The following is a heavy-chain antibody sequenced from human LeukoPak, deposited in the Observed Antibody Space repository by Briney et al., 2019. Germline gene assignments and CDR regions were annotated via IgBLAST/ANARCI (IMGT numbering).Heavy chain of an antibody. Sequence: PSETLSLTCAVYGGSFSGYYWSWIRQPPGKGLEWIGEINHSGSNNYNPSLKRRVTISVDTSKNQFSLKLSSVTAADTAVYYCARVLPRGYYDSSGYYDYWGQGTLVTVSS. CDR2: INHSGSN. CDR3: ARVLPRGYYDSSGYYDY. J-gene: IGHJ4*02. CDR1: GGSFSGYY. D-gene: IGHD3-22*01. V-gene: IGHV4-34*01.